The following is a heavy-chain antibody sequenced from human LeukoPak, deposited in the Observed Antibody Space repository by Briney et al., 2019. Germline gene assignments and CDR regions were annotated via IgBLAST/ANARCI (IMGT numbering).Heavy chain of an antibody. CDR3: ARDLYCSSTSCLYYFDY. J-gene: IGHJ4*02. Sequence: ASVKVSCTASGYTFTSYAMHWVRQAPGQRLKWMGWINAGNGNTKYSQKFQGRVTITRDTSASTAYMELSSLRSEDTAVYYCARDLYCSSTSCLYYFDYWGQGTLVTVSS. CDR2: INAGNGNT. CDR1: GYTFTSYA. D-gene: IGHD2-2*01. V-gene: IGHV1-3*01.